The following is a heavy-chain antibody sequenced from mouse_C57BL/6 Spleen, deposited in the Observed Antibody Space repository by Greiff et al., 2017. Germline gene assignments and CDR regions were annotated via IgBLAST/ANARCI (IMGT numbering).Heavy chain of an antibody. CDR1: GYTFTSYW. D-gene: IGHD2-3*01. J-gene: IGHJ3*01. Sequence: QVQLQQPGAELVKPGASVKVSCKASGYTFTSYWMHWVKQRPGQGLEWIGRIHPSDSDTNYNQKFKGKATLTVDKSSSTAYMQLSSLTSEDSAVYYCAIGRNDCYPFAYWGQGTLVTVSA. V-gene: IGHV1-74*01. CDR2: IHPSDSDT. CDR3: AIGRNDCYPFAY.